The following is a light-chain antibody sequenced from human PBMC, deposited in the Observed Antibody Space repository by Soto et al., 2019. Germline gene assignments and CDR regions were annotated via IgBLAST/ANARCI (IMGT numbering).Light chain of an antibody. V-gene: IGKV2D-29*01. CDR2: AVS. Sequence: DVVMTQTPLSLAVAPGQPASISCKSSPSLLHITGETFLFWYLQQPGQPPQLLIYAVSTRVSGVPDRFSGSGSGTDFPLEISRLETDDVGIYYCMQSTQLPTTFGQGTRLEIK. CDR3: MQSTQLPTT. J-gene: IGKJ5*01. CDR1: PSLLHITGETF.